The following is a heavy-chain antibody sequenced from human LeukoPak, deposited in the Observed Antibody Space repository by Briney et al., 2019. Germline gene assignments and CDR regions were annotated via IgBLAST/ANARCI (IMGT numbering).Heavy chain of an antibody. D-gene: IGHD1-26*01. J-gene: IGHJ4*02. V-gene: IGHV3-64D*06. CDR2: ITGNGGTT. CDR3: VKDLGGTYSFDY. CDR1: GFTFSSHA. Sequence: GGSLGLSCSASGFTFSSHAMHWVRQAPGKGLEYVSTITGNGGTTYYADSVKGRFTITRDNSKNTLYLQMSSLRAEDTAVYYCVKDLGGTYSFDYWGQGTLVTVSS.